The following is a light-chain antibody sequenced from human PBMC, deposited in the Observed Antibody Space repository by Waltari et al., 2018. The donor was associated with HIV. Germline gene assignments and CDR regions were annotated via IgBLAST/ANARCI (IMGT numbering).Light chain of an antibody. CDR3: QQYFRIPPT. J-gene: IGKJ4*01. CDR1: QSILYSSDNRNY. Sequence: DIVMTQSPDSLPVSLGERATINCTSSQSILYSSDNRNYLAWYQQKARQPPKLLISWASTRESGVPDRFSASGYGTDFTLTITRLQAEDVAIYHCQQYFRIPPTFGGGTKVEIK. V-gene: IGKV4-1*01. CDR2: WAS.